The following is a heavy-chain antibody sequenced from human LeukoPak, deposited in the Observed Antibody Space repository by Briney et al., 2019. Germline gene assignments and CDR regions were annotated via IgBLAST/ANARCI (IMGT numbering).Heavy chain of an antibody. V-gene: IGHV3-48*03. CDR1: GFTFSNYD. CDR2: ISSSGSNI. Sequence: PGGSLRLSCAASGFTFSNYDMHWVRQAPGKGLEWVSYISSSGSNIYYADSVKGRFTISRDNAKNSLYLQMNSLRAEDTAVYYCARGRPQKYYYDSSGTWYFDYWGQGTLVTVSS. CDR3: ARGRPQKYYYDSSGTWYFDY. J-gene: IGHJ4*02. D-gene: IGHD3-22*01.